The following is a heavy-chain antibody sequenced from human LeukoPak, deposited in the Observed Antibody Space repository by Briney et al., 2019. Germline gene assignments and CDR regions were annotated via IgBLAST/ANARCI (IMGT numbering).Heavy chain of an antibody. CDR3: ARDLSSGWYPGGTWFDP. CDR2: IYTSGST. V-gene: IGHV4-61*02. D-gene: IGHD6-19*01. Sequence: SQTLSLTCTVSGGSISSGSYYWSWIRQPAGKGLEWIGRIYTSGSTNYNPSLKSRVTMSVDTSKNQFSLKLSSVTAADTAVYYCARDLSSGWYPGGTWFDPWGQGTLVTVSS. CDR1: GGSISSGSYY. J-gene: IGHJ5*02.